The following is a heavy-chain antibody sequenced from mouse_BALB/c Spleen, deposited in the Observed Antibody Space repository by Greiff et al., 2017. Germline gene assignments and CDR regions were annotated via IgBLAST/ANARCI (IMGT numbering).Heavy chain of an antibody. J-gene: IGHJ4*01. V-gene: IGHV5-17*02. CDR2: ISSGSSTI. D-gene: IGHD2-1*01. Sequence: DVMLVESGGGLVQPGGSRKLSCAASGFTFSSFGMHWVRQAPEKGLEWVAYISSGSSTIYYADTVKGRFTISRDNPKNTLFLQMTSLRSEDTAMYYCARPPYGSYAMDYWGQGTSVTVSS. CDR3: ARPPYGSYAMDY. CDR1: GFTFSSFG.